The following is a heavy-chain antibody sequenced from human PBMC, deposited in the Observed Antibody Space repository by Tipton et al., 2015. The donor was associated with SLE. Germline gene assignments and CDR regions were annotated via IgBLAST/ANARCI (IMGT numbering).Heavy chain of an antibody. Sequence: TLSLTCSVSGASIRHYYWSWIRQTPKKGLEWIGYVYEGGNTKYNPSLKSRATMSADTSKNQFSLRLSSVTAADTAVYYCAREECGGDCFVDYWGQGTLVTISS. CDR1: GASIRHYY. J-gene: IGHJ4*02. CDR2: VYEGGNT. V-gene: IGHV4-59*01. CDR3: AREECGGDCFVDY. D-gene: IGHD2-21*02.